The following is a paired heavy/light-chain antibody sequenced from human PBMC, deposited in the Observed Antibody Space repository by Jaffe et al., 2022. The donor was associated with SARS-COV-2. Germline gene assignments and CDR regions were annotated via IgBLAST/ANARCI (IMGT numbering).Heavy chain of an antibody. CDR2: IRNKDRSYTT. J-gene: IGHJ3*02. V-gene: IGHV3-72*01. CDR1: GFIFSDHY. CDR3: AKVDGDYPDSDGDWRGVFDI. Sequence: EAQLVESGGGLVQPGGSLRLSCAASGFIFSDHYMDWVRQAPGKGLEWVGRIRNKDRSYTTQYAASVKGRFTISRDDSKNSVFLQMNSLKTEDTAVYYCAKVDGDYPDSDGDWRGVFDIWGQGTMVAVSS. D-gene: IGHD2-21*01.
Light chain of an antibody. CDR2: RAS. CDR1: QSLNIW. J-gene: IGKJ1*01. V-gene: IGKV1-5*03. CDR3: QQYYDYSPG. Sequence: DIQMTQSPSTLSASVGDRVTITCRASQSLNIWLAWYQQKPGKAPNLLIHRASTLKSGVPSRFSGSGSGTEFTLTISSLLPDDFATYYCQQYYDYSPGFGQGTKVEIK.